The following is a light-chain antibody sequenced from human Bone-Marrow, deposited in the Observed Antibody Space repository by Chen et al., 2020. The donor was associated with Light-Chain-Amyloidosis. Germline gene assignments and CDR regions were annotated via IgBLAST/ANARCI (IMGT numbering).Light chain of an antibody. V-gene: IGLV3-21*02. Sequence: SYVLTPPSSVSVGPGHTATIAFGGNNIGSTSVHWYQQTPGQAPLLVVYDDSDRPSGIPERLSGSNSGNTATLTISRVEAGDEADYYCQVWDRSSDRPVFGGGTKLTVL. CDR2: DDS. CDR3: QVWDRSSDRPV. CDR1: NIGSTS. J-gene: IGLJ3*02.